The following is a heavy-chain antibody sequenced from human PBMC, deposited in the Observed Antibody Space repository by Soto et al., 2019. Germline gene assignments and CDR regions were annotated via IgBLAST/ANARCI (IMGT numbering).Heavy chain of an antibody. V-gene: IGHV6-1*01. CDR3: ARGWTNFDY. CDR2: TYYRSKWYD. CDR1: GDSVSSNSVA. D-gene: IGHD1-1*01. J-gene: IGHJ4*02. Sequence: PSQTLSLTCAISGDSVSSNSVAWNWIRQSPSRGLEWLGRTYYRSKWYDDYAVSVKSRITIDPDTSKNQFSLHLNSVTPEDTAVYFCARGWTNFDYWGQGTLVTVSS.